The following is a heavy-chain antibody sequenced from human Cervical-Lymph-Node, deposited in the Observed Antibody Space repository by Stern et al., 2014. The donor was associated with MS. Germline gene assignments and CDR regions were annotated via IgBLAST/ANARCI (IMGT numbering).Heavy chain of an antibody. CDR1: GASITGGGSF. CDR3: ARDSAAGSSIRDYYFGLDV. D-gene: IGHD6-19*01. J-gene: IGHJ6*02. V-gene: IGHV4-61*02. Sequence: QLQLQESGPGLVKPSQTLSLTCTVSGASITGGGSFWSWIRQPAGKRLEWIGRIYTSGSTDYTPSLKSRVTISVDALKNQFSLNLTSVTAADTAVYYCARDSAAGSSIRDYYFGLDVWGQGTTVTVSS. CDR2: IYTSGST.